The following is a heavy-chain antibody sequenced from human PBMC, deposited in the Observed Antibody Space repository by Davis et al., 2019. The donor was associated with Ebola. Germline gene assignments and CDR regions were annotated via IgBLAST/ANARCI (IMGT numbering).Heavy chain of an antibody. CDR1: GGTFTSYG. J-gene: IGHJ5*02. CDR3: ARGSFDILTGSRFDP. CDR2: ISAYNGNT. Sequence: ASVKVSCKASGGTFTSYGISWVRQAPGQGLEWMGWISAYNGNTNYAQKLQGRVTMTTDTSTSTAYMELRSLRSDDTAVYYCARGSFDILTGSRFDPWGQGTLVTVSS. D-gene: IGHD3-9*01. V-gene: IGHV1-18*01.